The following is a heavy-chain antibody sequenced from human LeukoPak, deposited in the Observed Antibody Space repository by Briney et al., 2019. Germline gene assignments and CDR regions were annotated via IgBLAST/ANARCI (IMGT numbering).Heavy chain of an antibody. V-gene: IGHV3-21*04. CDR3: AKETSRITIFGVVIDY. Sequence: EGTLRLSCAASGFTFSSHSMKWVRQAPGKGLEWVSSISSSSNYIYYADSVKGRFTISRDNAKNSLYLQMNSLRAEDTAVYYCAKETSRITIFGVVIDYWGQGTLVTVSS. J-gene: IGHJ4*02. D-gene: IGHD3-3*01. CDR2: ISSSSNYI. CDR1: GFTFSSHS.